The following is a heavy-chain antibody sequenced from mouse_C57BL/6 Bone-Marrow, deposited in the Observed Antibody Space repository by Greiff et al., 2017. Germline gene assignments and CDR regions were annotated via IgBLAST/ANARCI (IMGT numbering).Heavy chain of an antibody. Sequence: DVHLVESGGDLVKPGGSLKLSCAASGFTFSSYGMSWVRQTPDKRLEWVATISSGGSYTYYPDSVKGRFTISRDNAKNTLYLQMSSLKSEDTAMYYCARRSMGGYFDVWGTGTTVTVSS. CDR1: GFTFSSYG. J-gene: IGHJ1*03. D-gene: IGHD1-1*02. CDR3: ARRSMGGYFDV. V-gene: IGHV5-6*01. CDR2: ISSGGSYT.